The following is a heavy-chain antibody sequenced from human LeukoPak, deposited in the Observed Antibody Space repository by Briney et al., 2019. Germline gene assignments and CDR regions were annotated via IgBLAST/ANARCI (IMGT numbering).Heavy chain of an antibody. J-gene: IGHJ1*01. D-gene: IGHD2-15*01. CDR1: GFTVSNNY. V-gene: IGHV3-66*01. CDR2: IYSGGNT. Sequence: GGSLRLSCAVAGFTVSNNYMSWVRQAPGKGLEWVSVIYSGGNTYYADSVKGRFTISRDNSKNTLYLQINSLRAEDTAVYYCASDSYSPEYFQHWGQGTLVTVSS. CDR3: ASDSYSPEYFQH.